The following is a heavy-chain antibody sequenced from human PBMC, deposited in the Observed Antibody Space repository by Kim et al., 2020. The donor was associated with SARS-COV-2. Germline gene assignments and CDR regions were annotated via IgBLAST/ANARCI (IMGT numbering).Heavy chain of an antibody. CDR3: ARGGGELWFGEPSPLDAFNL. Sequence: GGSLRLSCVASGFTFSSYDMHWVRQVTGKGLEWVSAIGTLGTPDDTFYVDSVKGRFTISREDAKNSFYLQMNSLRAGDTAVYYCARGGGELWFGEPSPLDAFNLWGQGTMVTVSS. CDR2: IGTLGTPDDT. J-gene: IGHJ3*01. V-gene: IGHV3-13*04. CDR1: GFTFSSYD. D-gene: IGHD3-10*01.